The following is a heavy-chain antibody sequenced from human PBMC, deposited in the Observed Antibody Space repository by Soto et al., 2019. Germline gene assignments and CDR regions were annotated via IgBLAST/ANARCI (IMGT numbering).Heavy chain of an antibody. CDR2: INQSGST. D-gene: IGHD3-10*01. CDR3: ARGGGITMVRGVITWLDP. Sequence: QVQLQQWGAGLLKPSETLSLTCAVYGGSFSGYYWSWIRQPPGKGLEWIGEINQSGSTNYNPSLKSRVTISVDTSKNQFSLKLSSVTAADTAVYYCARGGGITMVRGVITWLDPWGQGTLVTVSS. CDR1: GGSFSGYY. J-gene: IGHJ5*02. V-gene: IGHV4-34*01.